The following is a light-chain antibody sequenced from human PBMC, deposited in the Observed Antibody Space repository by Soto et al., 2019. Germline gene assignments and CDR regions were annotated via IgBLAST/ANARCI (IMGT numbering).Light chain of an antibody. Sequence: DIQMTQSPSTLSASIGDRVTITCRASESIRTWLAWYQHKPGKAPKFLIYDASSLESGVPSRFSGSGSGTEFTLTISNLQPDDFATYCCQQYNNYPRTFGQGTKVDI. CDR2: DAS. CDR3: QQYNNYPRT. V-gene: IGKV1-5*01. J-gene: IGKJ1*01. CDR1: ESIRTW.